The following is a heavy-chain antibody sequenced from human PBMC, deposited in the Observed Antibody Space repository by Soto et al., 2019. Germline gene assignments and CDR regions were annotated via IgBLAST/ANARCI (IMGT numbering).Heavy chain of an antibody. CDR3: ARGWDANS. CDR2: ISHSGIT. Sequence: QVQMQESGPGLVKPSETLSLSCTVSGVSVTSGTNYWSWIRQPPGKGLEWIGYISHSGITNYNPSLKSRVSXAADTSRNQFSLKVSSVTAADTAVYYCARGWDANSWGQGTLVTVSS. D-gene: IGHD6-19*01. V-gene: IGHV4-61*01. CDR1: GVSVTSGTNY. J-gene: IGHJ4*02.